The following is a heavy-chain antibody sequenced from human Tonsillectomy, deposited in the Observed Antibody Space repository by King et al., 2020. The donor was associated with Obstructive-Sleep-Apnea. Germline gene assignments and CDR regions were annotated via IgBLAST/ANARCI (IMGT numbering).Heavy chain of an antibody. CDR1: GFTFSSYG. CDR3: AKEMIAAAATGGMDV. CDR2: ISYDGSNK. D-gene: IGHD6-13*01. J-gene: IGHJ6*02. V-gene: IGHV3-30*18. Sequence: HVQLVESGGGVVQPGRSLRLSCAASGFTFSSYGMQWVRQAPGKGLEWVAVISYDGSNKYYADSVKGRFTVSRDNSKNTLYLQMDSLRPEDTAVYYCAKEMIAAAATGGMDVWGQGTTVTVSS.